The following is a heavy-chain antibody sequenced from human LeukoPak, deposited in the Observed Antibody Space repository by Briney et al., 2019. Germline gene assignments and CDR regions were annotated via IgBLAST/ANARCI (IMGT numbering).Heavy chain of an antibody. J-gene: IGHJ4*02. D-gene: IGHD5-12*01. CDR3: TTPSGYDYLSDY. Sequence: GGSLRLSCAASGFTFNNAWMSWVRQAPGKGLEWVGRIKSKTDGGTTDYAAPVKGRFTISSDDSKNTLYLEMNSLKTEDTAVYYCTTPSGYDYLSDYWGQGTLVTVSS. CDR1: GFTFNNAW. CDR2: IKSKTDGGTT. V-gene: IGHV3-15*01.